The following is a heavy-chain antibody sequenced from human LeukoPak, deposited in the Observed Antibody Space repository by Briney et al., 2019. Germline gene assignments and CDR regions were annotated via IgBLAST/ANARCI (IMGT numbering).Heavy chain of an antibody. Sequence: QPGGSLRLSCAVSGITLSNYGMSWVRQAPGKGLEWVAGISDSCGRTKYADSVKGRFTISRDNPKNTRYLQMNSLRDEDTAVYFCAKRGVVIRVILVGFHKEAYYFDSWGQGAWSPSPQ. V-gene: IGHV3-23*01. D-gene: IGHD3-22*01. CDR1: GITLSNYG. J-gene: IGHJ4*02. CDR3: AKRGVVIRVILVGFHKEAYYFDS. CDR2: ISDSCGRT.